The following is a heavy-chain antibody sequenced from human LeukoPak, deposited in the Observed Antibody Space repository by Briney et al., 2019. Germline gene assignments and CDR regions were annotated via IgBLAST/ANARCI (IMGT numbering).Heavy chain of an antibody. CDR3: ARSIYGGNSEVDY. D-gene: IGHD4-23*01. Sequence: SSETLSLTCTVSGGSVSSGNYYWSWIRQPPGKGLEWIGYIYYSGSTNYNPSLKSRVTISVDTSKNQFSLKLSSVTAADTAVYYCARSIYGGNSEVDYWGQGTLVTVSS. CDR1: GGSVSSGNYY. J-gene: IGHJ4*02. CDR2: IYYSGST. V-gene: IGHV4-61*01.